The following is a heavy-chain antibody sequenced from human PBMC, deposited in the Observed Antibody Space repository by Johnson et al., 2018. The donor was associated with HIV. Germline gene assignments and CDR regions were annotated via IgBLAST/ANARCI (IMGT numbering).Heavy chain of an antibody. V-gene: IGHV3-66*01. CDR2: IYSGGST. CDR1: GFTVSSNY. Sequence: VRLVESGGGLVQPGGSLRLSCAASGFTVSSNYMSWVRQAPGKGLEWVSVIYSGGSTYYADSVKGRFTISRDNSKNTLFLQMNCLRPEDTAIYYCARDRVATEAFDIWGQGTMVTVSS. J-gene: IGHJ3*02. D-gene: IGHD5-12*01. CDR3: ARDRVATEAFDI.